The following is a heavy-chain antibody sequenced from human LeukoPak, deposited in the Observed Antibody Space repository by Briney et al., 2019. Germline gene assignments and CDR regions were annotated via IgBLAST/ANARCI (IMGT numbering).Heavy chain of an antibody. CDR1: GGTFISYA. CDR3: ARDPYYYDSSGSPY. V-gene: IGHV1-69*01. D-gene: IGHD3-22*01. J-gene: IGHJ4*02. CDR2: IIPIFGTA. Sequence: ASVKVSCKASGGTFISYAISWVRQAPGQGLEWMGGIIPIFGTANYAQKFQGRVTITADESTSTAYMELSSLRSEDTAVYYCARDPYYYDSSGSPYWGQGTLVTVSS.